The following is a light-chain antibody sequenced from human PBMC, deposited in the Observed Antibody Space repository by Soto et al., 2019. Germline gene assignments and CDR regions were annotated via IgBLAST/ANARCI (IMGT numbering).Light chain of an antibody. CDR2: DAP. V-gene: IGKV1-5*01. Sequence: DIQMTQSPSTLSASVGDRVTITCRASQNVETRLAWYQQKPGKAPDLVIYDAPNLEEGGPSRFSGSGSGTEFSLSISSLQSEDSATYFCQQYSTYPYTFGQGTRLHIK. J-gene: IGKJ2*01. CDR3: QQYSTYPYT. CDR1: QNVETR.